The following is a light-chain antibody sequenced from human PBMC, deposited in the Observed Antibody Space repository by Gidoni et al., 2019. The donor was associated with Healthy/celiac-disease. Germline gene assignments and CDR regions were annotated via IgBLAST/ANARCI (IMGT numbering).Light chain of an antibody. V-gene: IGKV1-13*02. CDR2: DAS. CDR3: QQFNSYLFT. Sequence: AIQLTQSPSSLSASVGDRVTITCRASQDISSALAWYQQKPGKAPKLLIYDASSLESGVPSRFSGSGSGTDFTLTISSLQPEDFATYYCQQFNSYLFTFGPGTKVDIK. J-gene: IGKJ3*01. CDR1: QDISSA.